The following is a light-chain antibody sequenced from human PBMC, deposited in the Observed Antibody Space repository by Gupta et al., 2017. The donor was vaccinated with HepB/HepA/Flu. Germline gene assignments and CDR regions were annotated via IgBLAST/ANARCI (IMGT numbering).Light chain of an antibody. CDR2: DAV. J-gene: IGKJ2*02. Sequence: DIQITQSPSSLSASIGDRVIITCPASQDIDNYLNWYQQKPGKAPNLLIYDAVHVETGVPSRFSGSGYVTDFTFTITSLQREDIATYYFLHEDTLLRIFGQGTKLEI. V-gene: IGKV1-33*01. CDR3: LHEDTLLRI. CDR1: QDIDNY.